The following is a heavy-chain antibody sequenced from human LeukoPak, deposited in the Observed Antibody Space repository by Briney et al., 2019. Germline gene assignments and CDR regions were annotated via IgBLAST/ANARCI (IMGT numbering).Heavy chain of an antibody. Sequence: PSETLSLTCTVSGGSISNYYWSWIRQPPGKGLEWIGYIFYTGSINYSPSLRGRVTISVDTSKSQFSLRLSSVTAADTAVYYCARSYSASYDSPAGWFDPWGQGTLVTVSS. CDR3: ARSYSASYDSPAGWFDP. CDR2: IFYTGSI. J-gene: IGHJ5*02. D-gene: IGHD3-22*01. V-gene: IGHV4-59*08. CDR1: GGSISNYY.